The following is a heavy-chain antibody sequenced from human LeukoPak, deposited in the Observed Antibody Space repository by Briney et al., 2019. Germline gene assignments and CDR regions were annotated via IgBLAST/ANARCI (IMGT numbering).Heavy chain of an antibody. CDR3: ARHAAVVGYYFDY. V-gene: IGHV4-59*08. Sequence: PSETLSLTCTVSGGSISNYYWSWVRQPPGQGLEWIGYIYYSGSTNYSPSLKSRVNISVDTSKNQFSLNLTSVTAADTAVYYCARHAAVVGYYFDYWGQGTLVTVSS. CDR1: GGSISNYY. D-gene: IGHD2-15*01. J-gene: IGHJ4*02. CDR2: IYYSGST.